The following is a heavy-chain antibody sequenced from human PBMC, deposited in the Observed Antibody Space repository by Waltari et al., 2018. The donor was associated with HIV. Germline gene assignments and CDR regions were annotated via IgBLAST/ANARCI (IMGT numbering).Heavy chain of an antibody. D-gene: IGHD1-26*01. J-gene: IGHJ4*02. CDR3: ASSRVAAGLDS. Sequence: QVQLQESGPGRVKPSETLSLMCTGSGGSIGTNFWSWIRQPPGKGLEWIGYVFYSGTTNYNPSLKSRVTISVDTSKNQFSLNLRSVTAADTAVYYCASSRVAAGLDSWGQGTQVTVSS. CDR1: GGSIGTNF. CDR2: VFYSGTT. V-gene: IGHV4-59*01.